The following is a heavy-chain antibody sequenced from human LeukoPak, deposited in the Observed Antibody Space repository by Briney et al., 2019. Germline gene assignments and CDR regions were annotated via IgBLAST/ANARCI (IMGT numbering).Heavy chain of an antibody. Sequence: GGSLRLSCAASGFTFSSYAMSWVRQAPGKGLEWVSAISGSGGSTYYADSVKGRFTISRDNSKNTLYLQMNSLRAEDTAVYYCANHLACGSTSCPSFDYWGQGTLVTVSS. V-gene: IGHV3-23*01. CDR2: ISGSGGST. CDR1: GFTFSSYA. J-gene: IGHJ4*02. D-gene: IGHD2-2*01. CDR3: ANHLACGSTSCPSFDY.